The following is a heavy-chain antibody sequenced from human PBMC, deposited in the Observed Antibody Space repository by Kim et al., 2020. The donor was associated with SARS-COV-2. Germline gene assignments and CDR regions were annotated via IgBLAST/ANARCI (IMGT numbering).Heavy chain of an antibody. V-gene: IGHV3-23*01. D-gene: IGHD3-10*01. J-gene: IGHJ4*02. Sequence: GGSLRLSCAASGFTFSSYAMSWVRQAPGKGLEWVSSITNTGGSTYYADSVKGRFTISRDNSKDTLYLQMNSLRSEDTAVYYCAKNSGTTWYWGQGTLVTVSS. CDR2: ITNTGGST. CDR1: GFTFSSYA. CDR3: AKNSGTTWY.